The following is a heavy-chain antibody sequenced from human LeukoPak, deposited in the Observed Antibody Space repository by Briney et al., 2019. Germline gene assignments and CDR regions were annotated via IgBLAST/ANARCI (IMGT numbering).Heavy chain of an antibody. Sequence: GGSLRLSCAASGFTFSSYAMSWVRQAPGKRLEWVSAISGSGGSTYYADSVKGRFTISRDNSKNTLYLQMNSLRAEDTAVYYCAKEGLIVVVPAAMGDYWGQGTLVTVSS. CDR2: ISGSGGST. D-gene: IGHD2-2*01. V-gene: IGHV3-23*01. CDR3: AKEGLIVVVPAAMGDY. J-gene: IGHJ4*02. CDR1: GFTFSSYA.